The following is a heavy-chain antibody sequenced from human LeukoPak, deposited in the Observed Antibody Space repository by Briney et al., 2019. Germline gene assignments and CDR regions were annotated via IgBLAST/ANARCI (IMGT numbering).Heavy chain of an antibody. CDR1: GFTFSDYY. CDR2: ISHSGSTV. V-gene: IGHV3-11*01. CDR3: ARDGAHHDTSGRRDDF. Sequence: GGSLRLSCAASGFTFSDYYMSWFRQAPGKGLEWVSYISHSGSTVTYAASLKGRFTISRDNDKNSLFLHMSSLRAEDMAVYFCARDGAHHDTSGRRDDFWGQGTLVSVSS. D-gene: IGHD3-22*01. J-gene: IGHJ4*02.